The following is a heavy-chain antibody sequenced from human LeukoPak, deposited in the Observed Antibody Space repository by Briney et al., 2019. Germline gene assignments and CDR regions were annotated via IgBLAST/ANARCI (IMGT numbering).Heavy chain of an antibody. Sequence: PGGSLRLSCAASGFTFSSYWMSWVRQAPGKGLEWVANIKQDGSEKYYVDSVKGRFTISRDNAKNSLYLQMNSLRAEDTAVYYCARVVSGYYYGWFDPWGQGTLVTVSS. J-gene: IGHJ5*02. D-gene: IGHD3-22*01. CDR1: GFTFSSYW. CDR2: IKQDGSEK. CDR3: ARVVSGYYYGWFDP. V-gene: IGHV3-7*01.